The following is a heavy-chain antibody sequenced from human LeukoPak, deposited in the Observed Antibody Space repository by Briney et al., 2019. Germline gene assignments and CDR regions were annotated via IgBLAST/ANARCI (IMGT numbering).Heavy chain of an antibody. V-gene: IGHV4-59*01. CDR2: IYSSGST. J-gene: IGHJ4*02. CDR3: ARHQYDFWSGYQDY. CDR1: GGSISSYY. D-gene: IGHD3-3*01. Sequence: SETLSLTCTVSGGSISSYYWSWIRQPPGKGLEWIGYIYSSGSTNYNPSLKSRVTISVDTSKNQFSLKLSSVTAADTAVYYCARHQYDFWSGYQDYWGQGTLVTVSS.